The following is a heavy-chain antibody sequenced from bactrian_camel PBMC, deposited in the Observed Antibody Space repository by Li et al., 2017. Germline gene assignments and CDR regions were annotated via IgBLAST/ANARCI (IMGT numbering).Heavy chain of an antibody. D-gene: IGHD3*01. J-gene: IGHJ6*01. CDR2: IDLENSTT. CDR1: GFTFGNYC. V-gene: IGHV3-2*01. Sequence: HVQLVESGGGSVQAGGSLRLSCAASGFTFGNYCMGWFRQSPGKESEGVATIDLENSTTYAESVKGRFTISRDNVEQALYLQMNSLQPDDTAMYYCATFRPCVSAIQALDELQRAFPLGHGTQVTVS. CDR3: ATFRPCVSAIQALDELQRAFP.